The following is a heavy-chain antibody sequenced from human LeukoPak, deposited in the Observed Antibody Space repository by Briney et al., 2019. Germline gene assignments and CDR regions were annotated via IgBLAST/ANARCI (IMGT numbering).Heavy chain of an antibody. V-gene: IGHV5-51*01. Sequence: GESLKISCKGSGYSFTSYWVGWVRQMPGKGLEWMGIIYPGDSDTRYSPSFQGQVTISADKSISTAYLQWSSLKASDTAMHYCARGYSYGSDLFDYWGQGTLVTVSS. CDR3: ARGYSYGSDLFDY. D-gene: IGHD5-18*01. CDR1: GYSFTSYW. J-gene: IGHJ4*02. CDR2: IYPGDSDT.